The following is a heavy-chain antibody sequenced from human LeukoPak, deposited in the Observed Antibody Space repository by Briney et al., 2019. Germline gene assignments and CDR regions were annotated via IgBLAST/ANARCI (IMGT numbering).Heavy chain of an antibody. V-gene: IGHV4-39*02. J-gene: IGHJ4*02. D-gene: IGHD3-16*02. CDR3: ARDRGSYRYTLDY. Sequence: PSETLSLTCTVSGGSISSSSYYWGWIRQPPGKGLEWIGSIYYSGSTYYNPSLKSRVTISVDTSKNQFSLKLSSVTAADTAVYYCARDRGSYRYTLDYWGQGTLVTVSS. CDR1: GGSISSSSYY. CDR2: IYYSGST.